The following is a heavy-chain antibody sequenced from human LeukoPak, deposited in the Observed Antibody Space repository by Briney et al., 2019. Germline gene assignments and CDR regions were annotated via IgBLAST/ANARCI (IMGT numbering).Heavy chain of an antibody. Sequence: SETLSLTCTVSGDSTSSDRYYGGWVRQPPGKGLEWIGNIYYSGSTYYNPSLKSRVTISVDTSKNQFSLKLSSVTAADTAVYYCARHGNYDFWSGYPYYYYYGMDVWGQGTTVTVSS. CDR1: GDSTSSDRYY. CDR3: ARHGNYDFWSGYPYYYYYGMDV. CDR2: IYYSGST. D-gene: IGHD3-3*01. J-gene: IGHJ6*02. V-gene: IGHV4-39*01.